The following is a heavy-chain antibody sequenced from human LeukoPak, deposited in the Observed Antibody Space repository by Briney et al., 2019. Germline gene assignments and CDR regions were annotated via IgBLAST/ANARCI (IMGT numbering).Heavy chain of an antibody. V-gene: IGHV3-74*03. CDR1: GFVFSKYW. CDR3: ATSLGY. D-gene: IGHD3-16*01. J-gene: IGHJ4*02. Sequence: GGSLRLSCAASGFVFSKYWMHWVRQAPGKGLVWVSRINTDGSSTMNADSVKGRFTISRDNAKDTVSLQMNSLRAEDTAIYYCATSLGYWGQGTLVTVSS. CDR2: INTDGSST.